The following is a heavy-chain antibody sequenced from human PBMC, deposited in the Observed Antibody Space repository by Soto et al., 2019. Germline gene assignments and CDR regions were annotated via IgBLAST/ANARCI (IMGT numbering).Heavy chain of an antibody. V-gene: IGHV3-66*01. D-gene: IGHD4-17*01. CDR2: IYSGGGT. Sequence: EVRLVQSGGGLVQPAGSLRLSCAASLFIVSDNYMSWFRQAPGKGLEWVSLIYSGGGTDYAESVKGRFTIYRANSKTTLYLQMNSLKAEDTGIYYCATRMTTAPYWGQGTVVTVSS. CDR3: ATRMTTAPY. J-gene: IGHJ4*02. CDR1: LFIVSDNY.